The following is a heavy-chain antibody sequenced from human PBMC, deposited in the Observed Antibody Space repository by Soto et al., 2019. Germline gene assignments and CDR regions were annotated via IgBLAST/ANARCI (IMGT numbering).Heavy chain of an antibody. V-gene: IGHV1-69*12. CDR1: GGTFSSYA. J-gene: IGHJ4*02. CDR2: IIPIFGTA. D-gene: IGHD3-22*01. Sequence: QVQLVQSGAEVKKPGSSVKVSCKASGGTFSSYAISWVRQAPGQGLEWMGGIIPIFGTANYAQKFQGRVTITADESTSIGCMELSSLRSEDTAVYYCAGDFGSSGQGEPCDYWGQGTLVTVSS. CDR3: AGDFGSSGQGEPCDY.